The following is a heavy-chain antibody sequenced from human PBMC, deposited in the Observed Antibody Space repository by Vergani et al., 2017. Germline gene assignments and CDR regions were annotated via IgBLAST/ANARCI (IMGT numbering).Heavy chain of an antibody. J-gene: IGHJ3*02. V-gene: IGHV3-21*01. Sequence: EVQLVESGGGLVKPGGSLRLSCAASGFTFSSYSMNWVRQAPGKGLEWVSSISSSSSYIYYADSVKGRFTISRDNAKNSLYLQMNSLRYEDTAVYYCARVGDYDVRDFAFDIGGQGTMVTVSS. CDR1: GFTFSSYS. CDR2: ISSSSSYI. D-gene: IGHD3-22*01. CDR3: ARVGDYDVRDFAFDI.